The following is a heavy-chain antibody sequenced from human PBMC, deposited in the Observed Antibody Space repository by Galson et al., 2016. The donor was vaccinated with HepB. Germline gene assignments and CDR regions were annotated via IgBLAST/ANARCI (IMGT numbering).Heavy chain of an antibody. V-gene: IGHV3-7*01. D-gene: IGHD1-26*01. CDR3: ARDAPVGSQFYYYYGMDV. Sequence: SLRLSCAASGFTFSTYWMSWVRQAPGKGLEWVANIKQDGSEKYYVDSVKGRFTISRDNAKNSLYLQMNSLRDEDTAVYYCARDAPVGSQFYYYYGMDVWGQGTLVTVSS. J-gene: IGHJ6*02. CDR2: IKQDGSEK. CDR1: GFTFSTYW.